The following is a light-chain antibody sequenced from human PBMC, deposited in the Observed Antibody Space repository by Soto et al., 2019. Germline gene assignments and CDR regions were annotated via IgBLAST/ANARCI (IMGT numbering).Light chain of an antibody. J-gene: IGKJ4*01. Sequence: EVVIRQSPGTLSVSPGERATLSCRASQTVRNNHLAWYQQMPGQAPRLLIYGASSRAADIPDRFSGSGSGTDFTLTINRXEPGDFAVYFCQQYGNSPLTFGGGTKVDIK. CDR3: QQYGNSPLT. V-gene: IGKV3-20*01. CDR2: GAS. CDR1: QTVRNNH.